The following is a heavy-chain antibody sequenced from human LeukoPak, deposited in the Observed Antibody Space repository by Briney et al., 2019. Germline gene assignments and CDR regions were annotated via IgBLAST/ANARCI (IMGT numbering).Heavy chain of an antibody. CDR2: ISGDGGST. CDR3: AKDIYGGNSGHFDY. V-gene: IGHV3-43*02. J-gene: IGHJ4*02. CDR1: GFTFDDYA. D-gene: IGHD4-23*01. Sequence: PGGSLRLSCAASGFTFDDYAMHWVRQAPGKGLEWVFLISGDGGSTYYADSVKGRFTISRDNSKNSLYLQMNSLRTDDTALYYCAKDIYGGNSGHFDYWGQGTLVTVSS.